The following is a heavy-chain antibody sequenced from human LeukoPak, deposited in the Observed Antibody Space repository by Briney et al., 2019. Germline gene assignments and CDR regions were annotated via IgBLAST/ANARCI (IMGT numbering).Heavy chain of an antibody. Sequence: PSETLSLTCTVSGGSISIYHWSWIRQPAGKGLEWIGRIYSSGSSNYSPSLKSRVTISVDKSKNHFSLKLSSVTAADTAMYYCARDRVGCYYDDAFDIWGQGTMVTVSS. CDR1: GGSISIYH. CDR3: ARDRVGCYYDDAFDI. D-gene: IGHD3-22*01. CDR2: IYSSGSS. V-gene: IGHV4-4*07. J-gene: IGHJ3*02.